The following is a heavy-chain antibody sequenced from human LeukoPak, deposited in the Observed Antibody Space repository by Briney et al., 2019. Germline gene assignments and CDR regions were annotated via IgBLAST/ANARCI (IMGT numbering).Heavy chain of an antibody. V-gene: IGHV3-21*01. CDR3: AKALATRHMDV. CDR1: GFTFSSYS. CDR2: ISGSSTYI. J-gene: IGHJ6*02. Sequence: GGSLRLSCAASGFTFSSYSMNWVRQAPGKGLEWVSSISGSSTYIYYADSVKGRFTISRDNAKNSLYLQMSSLRAEDTAVYYCAKALATRHMDVWGQGTTVTVSS.